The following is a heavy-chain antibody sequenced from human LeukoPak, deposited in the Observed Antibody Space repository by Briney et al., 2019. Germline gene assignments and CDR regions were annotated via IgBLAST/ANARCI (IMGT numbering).Heavy chain of an antibody. CDR3: ARDSRRNIDYGGTAGLYAFDI. J-gene: IGHJ3*02. CDR2: IASAGRT. CDR1: GFISTNHD. V-gene: IGHV3-13*01. Sequence: GGSLRLSCAASGFISTNHDMHWVRQASGKGLEWVSAIASAGRTYYSDSVKGRFTVSRENAKNSVYLQITNLRVGDTAVYYCARDSRRNIDYGGTAGLYAFDIWGQGTMVTVSS. D-gene: IGHD4-23*01.